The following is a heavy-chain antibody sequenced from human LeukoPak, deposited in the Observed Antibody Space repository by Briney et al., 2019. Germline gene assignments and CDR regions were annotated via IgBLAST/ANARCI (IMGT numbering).Heavy chain of an antibody. V-gene: IGHV4-30-4*08. CDR1: GGSISSGDYY. J-gene: IGHJ5*02. CDR3: ASTTIFGVVTDDNWFDP. CDR2: ICYSGST. Sequence: SETLSLTCTVSGGSISSGDYYWSWIRQPPGKGLEWIGYICYSGSTYYNPSLKSRVTISVDTSKNQFSLKLSSVTAADTAVYYCASTTIFGVVTDDNWFDPWGQGTLVTVSS. D-gene: IGHD3-3*01.